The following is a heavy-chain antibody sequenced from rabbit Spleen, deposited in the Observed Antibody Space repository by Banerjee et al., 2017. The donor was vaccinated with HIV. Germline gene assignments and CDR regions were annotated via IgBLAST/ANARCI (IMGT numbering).Heavy chain of an antibody. V-gene: IGHV1S40*01. J-gene: IGHJ4*01. CDR2: IDVTKSGRT. CDR1: GLDLSNSFW. Sequence: QSLEESGGDLVKPGASLTLTCKASGLDLSNSFWMCWVRQAPGKGLEWIACIDVTKSGRTYYTTWAKGRFTISETSSTTVTLQMTSLTAADTATYFCARDSYAASGVWNLWGPGTLVTVS. D-gene: IGHD4-2*01. CDR3: ARDSYAASGVWNL.